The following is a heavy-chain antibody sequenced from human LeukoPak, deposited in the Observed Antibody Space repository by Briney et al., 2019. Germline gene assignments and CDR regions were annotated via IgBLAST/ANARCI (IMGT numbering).Heavy chain of an antibody. D-gene: IGHD1-26*01. CDR2: IYYSGST. CDR3: ARTGAELGKSIDY. J-gene: IGHJ4*02. CDR1: GGSISSSSYY. Sequence: MASETLSLTCTVSGGSISSSSYYWGWIRQPPGKGLEWIGSIYYSGSTYYNPSLKSRVTISVDTSKNQFSLKLSSVTAADTAVYYCARTGAELGKSIDYWGQGTLVTVSS. V-gene: IGHV4-39*01.